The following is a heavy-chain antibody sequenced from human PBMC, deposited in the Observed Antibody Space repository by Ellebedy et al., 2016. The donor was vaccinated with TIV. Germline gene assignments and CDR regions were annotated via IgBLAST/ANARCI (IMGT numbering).Heavy chain of an antibody. D-gene: IGHD6-19*01. V-gene: IGHV4-34*01. J-gene: IGHJ4*02. CDR2: INDSGST. Sequence: MPSETLSLTCAVDGGSFSGYFWSWIRQPPGKGLEWIGEINDSGSTSYNPSLKSRVSISVDTPKKQFSLKMSSVTAADTAVYYCARAFQYSSGWAFDYWGQGTLVTVSS. CDR1: GGSFSGYF. CDR3: ARAFQYSSGWAFDY.